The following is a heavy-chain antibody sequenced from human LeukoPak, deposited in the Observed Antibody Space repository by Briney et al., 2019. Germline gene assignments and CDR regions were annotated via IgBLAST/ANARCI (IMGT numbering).Heavy chain of an antibody. V-gene: IGHV4-59*12. CDR1: GGSISSYY. CDR3: ARGQGATVPQVGKNWFDP. D-gene: IGHD1-26*01. Sequence: PSETLSLTCTVSGGSISSYYWSWIRQPPGKGLEWIGYIYYSGSTNINPSLRSRVILSVDTSKNQFSLKLISVTAADTAVYYCARGQGATVPQVGKNWFDPWGQGTRVIVSS. J-gene: IGHJ5*02. CDR2: IYYSGST.